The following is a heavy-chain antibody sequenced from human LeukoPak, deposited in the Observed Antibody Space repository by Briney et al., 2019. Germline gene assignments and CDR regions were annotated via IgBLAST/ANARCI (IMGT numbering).Heavy chain of an antibody. V-gene: IGHV1-46*01. CDR3: ARDFHCSSTSCEDGDY. Sequence: ASVKVSCKASGYTFTSYYMHWVRQAPGQGLEWMGIVNPSGGSTSYAQKFQGRVTMTRDMSTSTVYMELNSLRSEDTAVYYCARDFHCSSTSCEDGDYWGQGTLVTVSS. CDR2: VNPSGGST. D-gene: IGHD2-2*01. CDR1: GYTFTSYY. J-gene: IGHJ4*02.